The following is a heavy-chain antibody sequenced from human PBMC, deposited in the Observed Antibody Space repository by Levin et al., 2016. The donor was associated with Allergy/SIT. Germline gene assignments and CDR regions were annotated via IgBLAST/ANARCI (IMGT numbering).Heavy chain of an antibody. Sequence: SVKVSCKASGGTFSSYAISWVRQAPGQGLEWMGGIIPIFGTANYAQKFQGRVTITADESTSTAYMELSSLRSEDTAVYYCARVDYDDGSSPYYYYGMDVWGQGTTVTVSS. CDR3: ARVDYDDGSSPYYYYGMDV. V-gene: IGHV1-69*13. D-gene: IGHD3-22*01. J-gene: IGHJ6*02. CDR1: GGTFSSYA. CDR2: IIPIFGTA.